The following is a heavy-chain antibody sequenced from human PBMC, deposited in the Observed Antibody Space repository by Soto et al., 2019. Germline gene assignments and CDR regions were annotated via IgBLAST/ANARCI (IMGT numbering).Heavy chain of an antibody. CDR1: GFTFSDYY. V-gene: IGHV3-11*01. CDR2: ISSSGSTI. CDR3: ARAGPRGPSITGKSDAFDI. D-gene: IGHD1-20*01. J-gene: IGHJ3*02. Sequence: TGGSLRLSCAASGFTFSDYYMSWIRQAPGKGLEWVSYISSSGSTIYYADSARGRFTISRDNAKNSLYLQMNSLRAEDTAVYYCARAGPRGPSITGKSDAFDIWGQGTMVTV.